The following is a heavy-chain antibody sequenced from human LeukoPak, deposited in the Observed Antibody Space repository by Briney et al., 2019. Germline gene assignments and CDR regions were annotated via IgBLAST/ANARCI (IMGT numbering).Heavy chain of an antibody. V-gene: IGHV1-69*05. CDR3: ARDSKPYGDYFDY. Sequence: RASVKVSCKASGGTFSSYAISWVRQAPGQGLEWMGGIIPIFGTANYAQKFQGRVTITTDESASTAYMELSSLRSEDTAVYYCARDSKPYGDYFDYWGQGTLVTVSS. J-gene: IGHJ4*02. CDR1: GGTFSSYA. D-gene: IGHD4-17*01. CDR2: IIPIFGTA.